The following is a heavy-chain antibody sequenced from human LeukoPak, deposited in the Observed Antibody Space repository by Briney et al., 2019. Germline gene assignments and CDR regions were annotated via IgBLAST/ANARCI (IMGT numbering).Heavy chain of an antibody. Sequence: GGSLRLSCVASRFSFSSYVMGWVRQAPGKGLECVSAISGTGHKSYYADSVEGRFTVSRDNSKNILYLQMNSLRAEDTAVYHCVRDADISGWYSYSDYWGQGTLVTVSS. CDR2: ISGTGHKS. D-gene: IGHD6-19*01. CDR3: VRDADISGWYSYSDY. J-gene: IGHJ4*02. V-gene: IGHV3-23*01. CDR1: RFSFSSYV.